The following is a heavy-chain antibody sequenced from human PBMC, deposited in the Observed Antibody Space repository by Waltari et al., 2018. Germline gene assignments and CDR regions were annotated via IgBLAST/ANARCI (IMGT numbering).Heavy chain of an antibody. CDR1: VFTFSSYW. V-gene: IGHV3-7*01. D-gene: IGHD5-12*01. Sequence: EVQMVESGGGLVQPGGSLRLSCSASVFTFSSYWMSWVGQAPGKGLEWVANRKQDGSEKYYVDSVKGRFTISRDNAKNALYLQMNSLRAEDTAVYYCAREIVARDAFDIWGQGTMVTVSS. J-gene: IGHJ3*02. CDR2: RKQDGSEK. CDR3: AREIVARDAFDI.